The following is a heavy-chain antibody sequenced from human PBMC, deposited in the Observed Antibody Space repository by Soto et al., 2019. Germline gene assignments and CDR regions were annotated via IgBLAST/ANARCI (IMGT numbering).Heavy chain of an antibody. CDR1: GFTFSSYG. V-gene: IGHV3-33*01. Sequence: QVQLVESGGGVVQPGRSLRLACAASGFTFSSYGMHCVRQAPCKVLEWVAVIWHDASNKYYADSVKCRFTISGDNSKNPLYLQMNSLRADDTAVYYCGRDLGSYYSGGYYYGMDVWGQGTTVTVSS. D-gene: IGHD1-26*01. CDR2: IWHDASNK. J-gene: IGHJ6*02. CDR3: GRDLGSYYSGGYYYGMDV.